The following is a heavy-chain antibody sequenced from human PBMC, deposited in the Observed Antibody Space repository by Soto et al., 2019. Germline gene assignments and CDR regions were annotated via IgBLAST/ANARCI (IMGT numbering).Heavy chain of an antibody. V-gene: IGHV3-66*01. CDR2: IYSGGST. J-gene: IGHJ6*03. D-gene: IGHD5-18*01. Sequence: PGGSLRLSCAASGFTVSSNYMSWVRQAPGKGLEWVSVIYSGGSTYYADSVKGRFTISRDNSKNTLYLQMNSLRAEDTAVYYCARDSGYSYGYYYYMDLWGKGTSVTVSS. CDR1: GFTVSSNY. CDR3: ARDSGYSYGYYYYMDL.